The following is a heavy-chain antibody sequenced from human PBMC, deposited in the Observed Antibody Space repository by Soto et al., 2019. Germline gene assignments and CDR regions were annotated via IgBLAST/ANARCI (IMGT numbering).Heavy chain of an antibody. CDR2: IFYSGDT. J-gene: IGHJ4*02. CDR3: AREGRLQSLDY. CDR1: GGSISNPDYY. V-gene: IGHV4-30-4*01. D-gene: IGHD4-4*01. Sequence: QVQLQESGPGLVKPSQTLSLTCTVSGGSISNPDYYWNWIRQPPGKGLEWIGSIFYSGDTSYNPSLKSRLTISVDTSKNQFSLSLRSVTAADTAVYFCAREGRLQSLDYWGQGTVVTVSS.